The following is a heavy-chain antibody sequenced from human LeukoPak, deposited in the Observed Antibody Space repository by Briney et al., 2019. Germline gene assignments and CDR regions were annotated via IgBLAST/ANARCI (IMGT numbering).Heavy chain of an antibody. Sequence: PSETLSLTCTVSGGSISSSSYYWSWIRQPPGKGLEWIGYIYYSGSTNYNPSLKSRVTISVDTSKNQFSLKLSSVTAADTAVYYCARSGRGRELDYFDYWGQGTLVTVSS. J-gene: IGHJ4*02. V-gene: IGHV4-61*01. CDR2: IYYSGST. CDR3: ARSGRGRELDYFDY. D-gene: IGHD1-26*01. CDR1: GGSISSSSYY.